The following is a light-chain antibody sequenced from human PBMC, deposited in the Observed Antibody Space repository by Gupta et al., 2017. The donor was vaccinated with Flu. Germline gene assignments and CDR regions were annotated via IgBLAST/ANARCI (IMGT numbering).Light chain of an antibody. V-gene: IGKV2-28*01. Sequence: TVMTHSRLCLTVTPGEPACISCRSSQGLLHSNGYNYLDFYLQNPGQSPHLLIYSGSSRACGVPDRFSGSGSGTDFTLKISMVDADDVVVYYCKQALPTSFTFGHGTKVDIK. CDR2: SGS. CDR3: KQALPTSFT. J-gene: IGKJ3*01. CDR1: QGLLHSNGYNY.